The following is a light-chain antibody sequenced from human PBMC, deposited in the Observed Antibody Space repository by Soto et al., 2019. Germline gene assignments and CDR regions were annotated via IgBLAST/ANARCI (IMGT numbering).Light chain of an antibody. Sequence: EIVLTQSPGTLSLSPGERATLSCRASQSVSSSYLAWYQQQPGQAPRLLIYGASSRATGIPDRYSGSGSGTDFTLTISRLEPEDFAVYYCEQYGSSSPNTFGQGTKLEI. V-gene: IGKV3-20*01. CDR1: QSVSSSY. J-gene: IGKJ2*01. CDR3: EQYGSSSPNT. CDR2: GAS.